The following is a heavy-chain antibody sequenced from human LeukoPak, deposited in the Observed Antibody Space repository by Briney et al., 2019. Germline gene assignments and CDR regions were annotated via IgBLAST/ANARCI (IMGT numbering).Heavy chain of an antibody. J-gene: IGHJ4*02. CDR1: GFTFSSYS. CDR3: ARVGITMVRGVPMEQYYFDY. D-gene: IGHD3-10*01. V-gene: IGHV3-21*01. CDR2: ISSSSSYI. Sequence: AGGSLRLSCAASGFTFSSYSMNWVRQAPGKGLEWVSSISSSSSYIYYADSVKGRFTISRDNAKNSLYLQMNSLRAEDTAVYYCARVGITMVRGVPMEQYYFDYWGQGTLVTVSS.